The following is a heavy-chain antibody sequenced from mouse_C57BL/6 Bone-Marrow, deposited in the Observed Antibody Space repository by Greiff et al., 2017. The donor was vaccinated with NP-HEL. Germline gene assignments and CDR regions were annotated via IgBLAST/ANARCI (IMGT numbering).Heavy chain of an antibody. D-gene: IGHD1-1*01. CDR1: GYSFTDYN. V-gene: IGHV1-39*01. Sequence: LLESGPELVKPGASVKISCKASGYSFTDYNMNWVKQSNGKSLEWIGVINPNYGTTSYNQKFKGKATLTVDQSSSTAYMQLNSLTSEDSAVYYCAKESLITTVVADWYFDVWGTGTTVTVSS. J-gene: IGHJ1*03. CDR3: AKESLITTVVADWYFDV. CDR2: INPNYGTT.